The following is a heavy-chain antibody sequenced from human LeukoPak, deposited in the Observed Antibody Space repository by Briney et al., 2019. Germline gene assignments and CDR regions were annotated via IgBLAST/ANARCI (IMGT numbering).Heavy chain of an antibody. CDR1: GGTFSSYA. V-gene: IGHV1-69*13. Sequence: SVKVSCXASGGTFSSYAISWVRQAPRQGLEWMGGIIPIFGTANYAQKFQGRVTITADESTSTAYMELGSLRSEDTAVYYCARAHDVDTAMTDYWGQGTLVTVSS. CDR2: IIPIFGTA. D-gene: IGHD5-18*01. CDR3: ARAHDVDTAMTDY. J-gene: IGHJ4*02.